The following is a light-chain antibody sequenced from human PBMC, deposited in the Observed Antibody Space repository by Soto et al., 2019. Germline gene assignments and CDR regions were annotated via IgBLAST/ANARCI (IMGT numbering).Light chain of an antibody. CDR1: SGSIASNY. CDR3: QSYDTSNPWV. CDR2: EDN. Sequence: NFMLTQPHSVSESPGKTVTISCTRSSGSIASNYVQWYQQRPGSSPTTVIYEDNQRPSGVPDRFSGSIDISSNSASLTISGLKTEDEADYYCQSYDTSNPWVFGGGTKLTVL. V-gene: IGLV6-57*01. J-gene: IGLJ3*02.